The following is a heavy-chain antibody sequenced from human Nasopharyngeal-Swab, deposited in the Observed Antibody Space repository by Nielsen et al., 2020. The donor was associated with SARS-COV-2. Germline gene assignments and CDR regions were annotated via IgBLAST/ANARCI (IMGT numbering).Heavy chain of an antibody. V-gene: IGHV4-34*01. CDR1: GGSSNGFY. D-gene: IGHD5-24*01. Sequence: SETLSLTCSVSGGSSNGFYWNWIRQPPGKGLEWIGEINHNERTNYNPSLKSRVTMFVDTSTNQVSLKLNSLTATDTAVYYCARAGRVGDAYTGLDVWGQGTTVTVSS. J-gene: IGHJ6*02. CDR2: INHNERT. CDR3: ARAGRVGDAYTGLDV.